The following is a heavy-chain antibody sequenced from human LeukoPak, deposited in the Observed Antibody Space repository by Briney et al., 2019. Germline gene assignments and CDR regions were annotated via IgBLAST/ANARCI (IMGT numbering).Heavy chain of an antibody. J-gene: IGHJ4*02. Sequence: SETLSLTCTVSGGSISSSSYYWGWIRQPPGKGLEWIGSIYYSGSTYYNPSLKSRVTISVDTSKNQFSLKLSSVTAADTAVYYCARVGFSVAIDYWGQGTLATVSS. D-gene: IGHD6-19*01. V-gene: IGHV4-39*01. CDR1: GGSISSSSYY. CDR3: ARVGFSVAIDY. CDR2: IYYSGST.